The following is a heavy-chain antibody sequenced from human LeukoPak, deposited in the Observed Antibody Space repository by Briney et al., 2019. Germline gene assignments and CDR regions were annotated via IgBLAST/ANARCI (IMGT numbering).Heavy chain of an antibody. J-gene: IGHJ4*02. CDR2: ISAYNGNT. CDR1: GYTFTGYY. CDR3: ARVYYDYVWGSYRYPPFFDY. D-gene: IGHD3-16*02. V-gene: IGHV1-18*04. Sequence: ASVKVSCKASGYTFTGYYMHWVRQAPGQGLEWMGWISAYNGNTNYAQKLQGRVTMTTDTSTSTAYMELRSLRSDDTAVYYCARVYYDYVWGSYRYPPFFDYWGQGTLVTVSS.